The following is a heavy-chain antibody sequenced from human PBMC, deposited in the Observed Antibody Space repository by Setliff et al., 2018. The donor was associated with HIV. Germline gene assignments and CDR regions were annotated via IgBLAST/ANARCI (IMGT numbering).Heavy chain of an antibody. CDR3: ARRIQLRDSSGRSCWTFDI. D-gene: IGHD2-15*01. V-gene: IGHV4-39*01. J-gene: IGHJ3*02. CDR2: LHYTGTT. CDR1: GASINSGSHN. Sequence: SETLSLTCTVSGASINSGSHNWGWIRQPPGKGLEWIATLHYTGTTYYNPSLKSRVTISTDTSKNQFSLKLSSVTAADTAVYYCARRIQLRDSSGRSCWTFDIWCQGTMVTVSS.